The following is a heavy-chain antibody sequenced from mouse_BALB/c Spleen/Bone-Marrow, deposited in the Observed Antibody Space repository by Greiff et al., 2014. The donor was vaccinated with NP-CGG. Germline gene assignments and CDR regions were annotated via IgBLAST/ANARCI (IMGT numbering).Heavy chain of an antibody. D-gene: IGHD1-1*02. Sequence: VQLKESGPELVKPGASVKMSCKTSGYRFTTYVMHWVKQKPGQGLEWIGYINPYNDVTNYNEKFKGKATLTPDKSSSTSYMELSSLTSEDSAVYYCARNYGHWYFDVWGAGTTVTVSS. CDR1: GYRFTTYV. CDR2: INPYNDVT. CDR3: ARNYGHWYFDV. V-gene: IGHV1-14*01. J-gene: IGHJ1*01.